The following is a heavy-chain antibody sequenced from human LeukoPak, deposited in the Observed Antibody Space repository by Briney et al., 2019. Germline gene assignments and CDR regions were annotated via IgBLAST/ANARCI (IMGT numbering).Heavy chain of an antibody. D-gene: IGHD6-13*01. CDR1: GFTFSSYS. CDR2: ISSSSSYI. V-gene: IGHV3-21*01. J-gene: IGHJ6*04. CDR3: ARVSVAAAGTDYYYYYGMDV. Sequence: GGSLRLSCAASGFTFSSYSMNWVRQAPGKGLERVSSISSSSSYIYYADSVKGRCTISRDNAKNSLYLQMNSLRDEDTAVYYCARVSVAAAGTDYYYYYGMDVWGKGTTVTVSS.